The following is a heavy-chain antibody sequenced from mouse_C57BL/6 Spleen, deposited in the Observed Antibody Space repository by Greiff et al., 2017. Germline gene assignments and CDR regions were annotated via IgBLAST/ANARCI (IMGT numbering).Heavy chain of an antibody. V-gene: IGHV1-18*01. CDR1: GYTFTDYN. J-gene: IGHJ1*03. CDR2: INPNNGGT. CDR3: ARSKLFYYYGSSYWYFDV. Sequence: EVQLQQSGPELVKPGASVKIPCKASGYTFTDYNMDWVKQSHGKSLEWIGDINPNNGGTIYNQKFKGKATLTVDKSSSTAYMELRSLTSEDTAVYYCARSKLFYYYGSSYWYFDVWGTGTTVTVSS. D-gene: IGHD1-1*01.